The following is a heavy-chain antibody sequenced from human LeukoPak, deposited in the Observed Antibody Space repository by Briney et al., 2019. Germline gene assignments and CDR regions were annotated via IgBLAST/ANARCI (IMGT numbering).Heavy chain of an antibody. Sequence: PSETLSLTXAVYGGSFSGYYWSWIGQPPGKGLEWIGYIYYSGSTNYNPSLKSRVTISVDTSKNQFSLKLSSVTAADTAVYYCAIVRGGNGDYFDYWGQGTLVTVSS. CDR1: GGSFSGYY. CDR3: AIVRGGNGDYFDY. J-gene: IGHJ4*02. CDR2: IYYSGST. V-gene: IGHV4-59*01. D-gene: IGHD4-23*01.